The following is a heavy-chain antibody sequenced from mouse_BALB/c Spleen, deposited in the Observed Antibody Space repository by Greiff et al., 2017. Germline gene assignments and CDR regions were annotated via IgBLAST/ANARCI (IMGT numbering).Heavy chain of an antibody. D-gene: IGHD2-14*01. Sequence: EVLLQQSGAELVQPGASVKFSCTASGFHINDPYMYWVTQRPEQGLEWIGRIDPANGNTHYAPKFQGKSTITADTSSTAAYLQLSSLTSEDTAVYYCARDGYGDYWGQGTVVTGSA. V-gene: IGHV14-3*02. CDR1: GFHINDPY. CDR2: IDPANGNT. J-gene: IGHJ3*01. CDR3: ARDGYGDY.